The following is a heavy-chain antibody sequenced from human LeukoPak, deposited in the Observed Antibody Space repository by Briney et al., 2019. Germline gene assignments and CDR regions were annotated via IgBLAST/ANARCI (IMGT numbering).Heavy chain of an antibody. CDR3: ATLYGSGTTEDYFDY. CDR2: IYYSGST. CDR1: GGSISSYY. J-gene: IGHJ4*02. V-gene: IGHV4-59*12. D-gene: IGHD3-10*01. Sequence: PSETLSLTCTVSGGSISSYYWSWIRQPPGKGLEWIGYIYYSGSTNYNPSLKSRVTISVDTSKNQFSLKLSSVTAADTAVYYCATLYGSGTTEDYFDYWGQGTLVTVSS.